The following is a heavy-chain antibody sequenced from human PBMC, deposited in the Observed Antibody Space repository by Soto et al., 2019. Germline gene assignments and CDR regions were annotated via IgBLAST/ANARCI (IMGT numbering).Heavy chain of an antibody. Sequence: EVQLVESGGGLVQPGRSLRLSCAASGFTFDDYAMHWVRQVPGKGLEWVSGIGWNSATIRYVDSVKGRFTISRDNAKNSLYLRMDSLRPEDTPLYFCAQDTATSLGRWYFDLWGRGTLVTVSS. D-gene: IGHD2-15*01. CDR2: IGWNSATI. CDR3: AQDTATSLGRWYFDL. J-gene: IGHJ2*01. CDR1: GFTFDDYA. V-gene: IGHV3-9*01.